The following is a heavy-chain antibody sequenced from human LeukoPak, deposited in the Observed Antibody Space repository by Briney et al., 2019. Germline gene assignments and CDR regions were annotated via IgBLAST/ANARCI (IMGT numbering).Heavy chain of an antibody. D-gene: IGHD2-21*01. CDR3: AKVRSAYCCDY. CDR1: GFTFSSYA. Sequence: GGSLRLSCAASGFTFSSYAMSWVRQAPGKGLEWVSGIPGSGGSTFYADSVKGRFTISRDDSKNTLYVQINSLRAEDTAVYYCAKVRSAYCCDYWGQGTLVTVSS. CDR2: IPGSGGST. J-gene: IGHJ4*02. V-gene: IGHV3-23*01.